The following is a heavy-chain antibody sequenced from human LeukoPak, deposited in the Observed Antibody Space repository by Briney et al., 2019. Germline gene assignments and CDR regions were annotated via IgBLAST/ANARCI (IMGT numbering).Heavy chain of an antibody. CDR3: ARAYVEHIAVALFPAS. D-gene: IGHD6-19*01. Sequence: ASVKVSCKASVYTFTSYYMHWVRQAPGQALGWMGIINPSGGSTSDAQKFQGRVTMTRDTSTSTVYMELSSLRSEDTAVYYCARAYVEHIAVALFPASWGPGTLVTVSS. CDR1: VYTFTSYY. CDR2: INPSGGST. V-gene: IGHV1-46*01. J-gene: IGHJ5*02.